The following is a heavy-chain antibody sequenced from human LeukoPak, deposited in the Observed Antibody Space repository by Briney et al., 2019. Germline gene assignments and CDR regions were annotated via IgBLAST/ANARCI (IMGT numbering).Heavy chain of an antibody. CDR3: ARDLWDYGDYVFDY. CDR1: GFTFSSYG. CDR2: ISYDGSNQ. V-gene: IGHV3-30*03. Sequence: PGGSLRLSCAASGFTFSSYGMHWVRQAPGKGLEWVAFISYDGSNQYYADSVKGRFTISRDNSKNTLYVQMNSLRAEDTAVYYCARDLWDYGDYVFDYWGQGTLVTVSS. D-gene: IGHD4-17*01. J-gene: IGHJ4*02.